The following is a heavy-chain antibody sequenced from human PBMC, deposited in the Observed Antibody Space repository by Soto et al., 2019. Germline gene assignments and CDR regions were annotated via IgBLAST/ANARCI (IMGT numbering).Heavy chain of an antibody. J-gene: IGHJ4*02. D-gene: IGHD1-20*01. CDR2: IYPGDSDT. Sequence: PGESLKISCKGSGYSFTSYWIGWVRQMPGKGLEWMGIIYPGDSDTRYSPSFRGQVTISADKSITTAYLQWSSLKASDTAMYYCARQEGVTGTVDYSYGYWGQGTLVTVSS. CDR3: ARQEGVTGTVDYSYGY. CDR1: GYSFTSYW. V-gene: IGHV5-51*01.